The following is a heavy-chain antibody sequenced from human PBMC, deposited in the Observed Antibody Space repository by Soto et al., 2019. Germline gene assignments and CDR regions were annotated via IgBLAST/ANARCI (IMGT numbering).Heavy chain of an antibody. CDR3: MTTNGAYSYDSSY. CDR1: GGSFSAYY. Sequence: AXETLSLTCAVYGGSFSAYYWSWIRQPPGKGLEWIGEINHSGGTSYNPSLKSRVTISVDTSKSQFSLDLSSVTAADTAVYYCMTTNGAYSYDSSYWGQGTLVTVSS. J-gene: IGHJ4*02. D-gene: IGHD3-22*01. V-gene: IGHV4-34*03. CDR2: INHSGGT.